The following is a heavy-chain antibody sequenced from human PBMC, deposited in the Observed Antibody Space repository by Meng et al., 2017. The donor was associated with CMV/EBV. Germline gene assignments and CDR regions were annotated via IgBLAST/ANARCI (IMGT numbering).Heavy chain of an antibody. CDR1: GFTFSAHY. V-gene: IGHV3-72*01. Sequence: GGSLRPSCAASGFTFSAHYMDWVRQAPGKGLEWVGRTRNKANSYTTEYAASVKGRFTISRDDSKNSLYLQMNSLKTEDTAVYYCARFHYYYGMDVWGQGTTVTVSS. J-gene: IGHJ6*02. CDR3: ARFHYYYGMDV. CDR2: TRNKANSYTT.